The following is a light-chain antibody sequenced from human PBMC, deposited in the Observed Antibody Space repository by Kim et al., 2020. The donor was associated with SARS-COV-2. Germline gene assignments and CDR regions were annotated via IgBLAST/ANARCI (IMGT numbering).Light chain of an antibody. CDR3: QQYVGPPT. CDR2: GAS. V-gene: IGKV3-20*01. CDR1: QSLTSGY. Sequence: SQGDRATCGGRASQSLTSGYLDWYQQKPGQAPSLLIYGASNRATGIPDRFSGRGSGTDFTITISRLEHEDFEVYYCQQYVGPPTFGQRTKVDI. J-gene: IGKJ2*01.